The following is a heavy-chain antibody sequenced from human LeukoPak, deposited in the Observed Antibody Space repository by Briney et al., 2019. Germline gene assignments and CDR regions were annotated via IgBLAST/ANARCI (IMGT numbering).Heavy chain of an antibody. CDR3: AKDLPSNIIAASYYFDY. D-gene: IGHD6-6*01. CDR1: GFTFNNYA. J-gene: IGHJ4*02. V-gene: IGHV3-23*01. Sequence: PGGSLRLSCAGSGFTFNNYAMSWVCQAPGKGLEWVSGISGTSGRTYYADSVKGRFTISRDNSKNTLFLQMNSLRAEDTAVYYCAKDLPSNIIAASYYFDYWGQGTLVTVSS. CDR2: ISGTSGRT.